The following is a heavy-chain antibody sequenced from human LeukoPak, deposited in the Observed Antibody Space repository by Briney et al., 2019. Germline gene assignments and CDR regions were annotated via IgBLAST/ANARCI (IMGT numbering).Heavy chain of an antibody. V-gene: IGHV3-30*04. CDR1: GFIFSTYA. CDR3: ARERGGYGDYVLGDFDY. Sequence: PGRSLRLSCAASGFIFSTYAMHWVRQAPGKGLEWVAIISYDGSNKYYADSVKGRFTISRDNAKNSLYLQMNSLRAEDTAVYYCARERGGYGDYVLGDFDYWGQGTLVTVSS. J-gene: IGHJ4*02. CDR2: ISYDGSNK. D-gene: IGHD4-17*01.